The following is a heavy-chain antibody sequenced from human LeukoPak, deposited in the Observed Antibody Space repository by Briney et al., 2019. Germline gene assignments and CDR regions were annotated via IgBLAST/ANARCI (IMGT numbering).Heavy chain of an antibody. CDR3: ARADSSSSVPDYYYYMDV. CDR2: INPNSGGT. D-gene: IGHD6-6*01. CDR1: GYTFTGYY. V-gene: IGHV1-2*02. Sequence: GASVKVSCKASGYTFTGYYMHWVRQAPGQGLEWMGWINPNSGGTNYAQKFQGRVTMTRDTSISTAYMELSRLRSDDTAVYYCARADSSSSVPDYYYYMDVWGKGTTVTVSS. J-gene: IGHJ6*03.